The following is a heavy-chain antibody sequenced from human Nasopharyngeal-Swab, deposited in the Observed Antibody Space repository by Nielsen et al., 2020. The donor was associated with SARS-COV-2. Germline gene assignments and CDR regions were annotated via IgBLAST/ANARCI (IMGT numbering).Heavy chain of an antibody. J-gene: IGHJ6*03. D-gene: IGHD5-18*01. V-gene: IGHV1-69*13. CDR2: IIPIFGTA. Sequence: SVKVSCKASGGTFSSYAISWGRQAPGQGLEWMGGIIPIFGTANDAQKFQGRVTITADESTSTAYMELSSLRSEDTAVYYCARDRGSYGYFKYCYYYMDVWGKGTTVTVSS. CDR1: GGTFSSYA. CDR3: ARDRGSYGYFKYCYYYMDV.